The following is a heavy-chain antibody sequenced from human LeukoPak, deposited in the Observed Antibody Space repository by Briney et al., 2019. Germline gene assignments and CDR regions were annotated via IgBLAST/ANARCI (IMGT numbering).Heavy chain of an antibody. Sequence: GESLKISCKGSGYRFTNYWIGWVRQMPGKGLEWMGIIYLGDSETRYSPSFQGQVTISADKSISTAYLQWSSLKASDTAMYYCARHEGSISGWPFDYWGRGTLVTVSS. CDR3: ARHEGSISGWPFDY. V-gene: IGHV5-51*01. CDR1: GYRFTNYW. CDR2: IYLGDSET. D-gene: IGHD6-19*01. J-gene: IGHJ4*02.